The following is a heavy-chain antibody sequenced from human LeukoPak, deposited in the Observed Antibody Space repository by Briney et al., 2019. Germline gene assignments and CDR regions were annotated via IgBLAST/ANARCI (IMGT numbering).Heavy chain of an antibody. V-gene: IGHV3-23*01. CDR1: GFTFTNYA. CDR3: AKKRSGYNYESVDY. CDR2: ISASVGAT. J-gene: IGHJ4*02. D-gene: IGHD5-24*01. Sequence: GGSLRLSCAASGFTFTNYAMSWVRQPLGKGLEWGSGISASVGATYYAASVQGRFTISRDNYKNTVYLQMNSLRAEDTAVYYCAKKRSGYNYESVDYWGQGTLVTVSS.